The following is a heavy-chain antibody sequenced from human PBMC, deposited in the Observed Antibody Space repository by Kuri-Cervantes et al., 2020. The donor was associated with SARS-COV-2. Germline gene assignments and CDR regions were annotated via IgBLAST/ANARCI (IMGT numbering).Heavy chain of an antibody. Sequence: SGATVVKPTEPLTVTCTFSGFSLNTNGNRVSWIRQTPGKSLEGLARIDWEDDKFYSTSLKSMLIISKDTSKSQVVLTLTNVDPGDTGTYYCARMVDGYDLEYWGQGTVVTVSS. V-gene: IGHV2-70*04. CDR3: ARMVDGYDLEY. CDR2: IDWEDDK. CDR1: GFSLNTNGNR. D-gene: IGHD5-24*01. J-gene: IGHJ4*02.